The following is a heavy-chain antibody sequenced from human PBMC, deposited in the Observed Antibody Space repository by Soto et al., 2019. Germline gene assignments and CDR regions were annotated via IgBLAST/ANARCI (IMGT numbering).Heavy chain of an antibody. D-gene: IGHD3-3*01. CDR1: GFTFSSYG. CDR3: ARVRYLFYDFWSGSLPYYYYGMDV. V-gene: IGHV3-30*03. CDR2: ITYDGSNK. Sequence: GGSLRISCAASGFTFSSYGMPWVRQAPGKGLEWVAVITYDGSNKYYADTVKGRLTISRDNSKNTLYLQMISLRAEDTALYYFARVRYLFYDFWSGSLPYYYYGMDVCGQGTTVTVSS. J-gene: IGHJ6*02.